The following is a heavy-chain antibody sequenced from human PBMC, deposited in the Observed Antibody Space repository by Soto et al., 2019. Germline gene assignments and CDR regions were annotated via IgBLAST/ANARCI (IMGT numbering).Heavy chain of an antibody. V-gene: IGHV3-23*01. J-gene: IGHJ4*02. CDR3: AKETTQDYGDYVDY. CDR2: ISGSGTST. Sequence: GSMRHYCPASGFTCSSYAMSCVRQAPGKGLKWISSISGSGTSTYYADSVKGRFTISRDNSKNTMYLQMNSLRAEDTALYFCAKETTQDYGDYVDYWGQGTLVTVSS. CDR1: GFTCSSYA. D-gene: IGHD4-17*01.